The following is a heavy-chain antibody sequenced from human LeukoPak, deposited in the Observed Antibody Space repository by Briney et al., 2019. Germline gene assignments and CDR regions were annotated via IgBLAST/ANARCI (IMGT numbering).Heavy chain of an antibody. Sequence: PGGSLRLSCAASGFPFSSFAMHWVRQAPGRGLEWVSFIRHDGTKNYYLQSVRGRFTISRDNSKSTLYLQMNSLRPEDTAMYYCAREFNSFLADCSGGQCLFMSWGQGILVTVSS. CDR1: GFPFSSFA. CDR3: AREFNSFLADCSGGQCLFMS. D-gene: IGHD2-15*01. J-gene: IGHJ4*02. CDR2: IRHDGTKN. V-gene: IGHV3-30*02.